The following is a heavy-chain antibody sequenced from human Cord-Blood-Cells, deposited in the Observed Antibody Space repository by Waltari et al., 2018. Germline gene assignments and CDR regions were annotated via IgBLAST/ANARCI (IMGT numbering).Heavy chain of an antibody. J-gene: IGHJ5*02. D-gene: IGHD3-3*01. CDR1: GGSFSGYY. CDR3: ARGPIFGVVINWFDH. V-gene: IGHV4-34*01. Sequence: QVQLQQWGAGLLKPSETLSLTCAVYGGSFSGYYWSWIRQPPGKGLEWIGEINHSGSTNYNPSLKSRVTISVDTSKNQFSLKLSSVTAADTAVYYCARGPIFGVVINWFDHWGQGTLVTVSS. CDR2: INHSGST.